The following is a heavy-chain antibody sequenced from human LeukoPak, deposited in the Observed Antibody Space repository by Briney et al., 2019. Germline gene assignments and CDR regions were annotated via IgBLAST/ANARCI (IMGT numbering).Heavy chain of an antibody. CDR3: ARHGSYGSGSYHYLDY. CDR1: GXSISSSSYY. J-gene: IGHJ4*02. CDR2: MDYSGST. D-gene: IGHD3-10*01. Sequence: SETLSLTRTVSGXSISSSSYYWGWIRQPPGKGLECIWSMDYSGSTYCIPSLKSRVTVSVDTSRNQFALKLSSVTAADTAVYYCARHGSYGSGSYHYLDYWGQGTQVTVSS. V-gene: IGHV4-39*01.